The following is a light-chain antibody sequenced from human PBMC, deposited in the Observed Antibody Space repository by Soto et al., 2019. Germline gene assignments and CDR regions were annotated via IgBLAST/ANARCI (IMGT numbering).Light chain of an antibody. CDR2: AAS. J-gene: IGKJ1*01. Sequence: DIQMTQSPSSLSASVGDRVTITCRASQSISNYLNWYQQKPGKAPKLLIYAASSLQSGVPSRFSGSGSGTDFTLTISSLQLEDFATYYCQQGYSTAWTFGQGTKVDIK. CDR1: QSISNY. V-gene: IGKV1-39*01. CDR3: QQGYSTAWT.